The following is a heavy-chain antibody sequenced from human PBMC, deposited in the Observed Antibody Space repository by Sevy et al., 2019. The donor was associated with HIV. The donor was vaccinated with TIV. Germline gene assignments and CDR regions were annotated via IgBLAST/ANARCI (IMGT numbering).Heavy chain of an antibody. J-gene: IGHJ4*02. D-gene: IGHD2-2*01. CDR2: ISGSHGTP. Sequence: GGSLRLSCAASGFTFTSYAMSWVRQAPGKGLEWVSSISGSHGTPYYADSVKGRFTSSRDNSKNTLYLQMSSLRAEDTAVYYCAKSEWGNIGFCTRSSCYPFDYWGQGTLVSVSS. CDR1: GFTFTSYA. V-gene: IGHV3-23*01. CDR3: AKSEWGNIGFCTRSSCYPFDY.